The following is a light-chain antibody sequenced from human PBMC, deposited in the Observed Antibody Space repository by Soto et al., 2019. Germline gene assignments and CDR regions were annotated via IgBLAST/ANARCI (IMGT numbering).Light chain of an antibody. Sequence: SYELTQPPSVSVAPGQTARITCGGNNIGSKSVHWYQQKPGQAPVLVVYDDRDRPSGIPERFSGSNSGNTATLTISRVEAGDEPDYYCQVWDSSSDHPYVFGTGTKLTVL. V-gene: IGLV3-21*02. J-gene: IGLJ1*01. CDR3: QVWDSSSDHPYV. CDR1: NIGSKS. CDR2: DDR.